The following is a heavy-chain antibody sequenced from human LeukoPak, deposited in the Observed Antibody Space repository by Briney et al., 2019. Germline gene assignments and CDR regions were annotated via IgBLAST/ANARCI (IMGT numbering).Heavy chain of an antibody. J-gene: IGHJ4*02. V-gene: IGHV4-39*07. Sequence: SETLSLTCTVSGPSISSTIYYWGWIRQPPGKGLEWIGSMHSSGSTYYNPSLKSRVTIPIDMSKNQFSLKLSSVTAADTAVYYCAREMYDSGGYRVSYFDYWGQGTLVTVSS. CDR3: AREMYDSGGYRVSYFDY. CDR2: MHSSGST. D-gene: IGHD3-22*01. CDR1: GPSISSTIYY.